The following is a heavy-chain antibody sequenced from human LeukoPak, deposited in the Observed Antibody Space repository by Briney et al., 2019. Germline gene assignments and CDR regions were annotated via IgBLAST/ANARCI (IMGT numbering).Heavy chain of an antibody. CDR3: ARDPQWLGADY. D-gene: IGHD6-19*01. V-gene: IGHV1-69*04. CDR2: IIPILGIA. J-gene: IGHJ4*02. CDR1: GGTFSSYA. Sequence: ASVKVSCKASGGTFSSYAISWVRQAPGQGLEWMGRIIPILGIANYAQKFQGRVTITADKSTSTAYMELSSLRSGDTAVYYCARDPQWLGADYWGQGTLVTVSS.